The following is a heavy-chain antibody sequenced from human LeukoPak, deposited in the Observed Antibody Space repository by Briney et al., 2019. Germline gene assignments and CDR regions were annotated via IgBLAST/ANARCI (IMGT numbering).Heavy chain of an antibody. CDR1: GNTSTDLS. CDR3: ATDFYRGRQFDY. D-gene: IGHD2/OR15-2a*01. Sequence: ASVKVSCKVSGNTSTDLSMNWVRQAPGKGLEWMGGFDPEDVETIYAQKFQGRVTMTEDTSTATAYMDLSSLRPDDTAVYYCATDFYRGRQFDYWGQGTLVTVSS. J-gene: IGHJ4*02. CDR2: FDPEDVET. V-gene: IGHV1-24*01.